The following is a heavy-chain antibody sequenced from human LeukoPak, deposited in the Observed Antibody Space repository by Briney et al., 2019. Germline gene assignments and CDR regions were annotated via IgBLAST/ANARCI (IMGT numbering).Heavy chain of an antibody. CDR3: AKDQRVVGAPGFDY. J-gene: IGHJ4*02. Sequence: GGSLRLSCAASGFTFCSYAMSWVRQAPGKGLEWVSGISGSGGCTYYADSVKGRLHISRANSTKTLYLQMTILRAEDTAVYYCAKDQRVVGAPGFDYWGQGTLVTVSS. V-gene: IGHV3-23*01. CDR2: ISGSGGCT. CDR1: GFTFCSYA. D-gene: IGHD1-26*01.